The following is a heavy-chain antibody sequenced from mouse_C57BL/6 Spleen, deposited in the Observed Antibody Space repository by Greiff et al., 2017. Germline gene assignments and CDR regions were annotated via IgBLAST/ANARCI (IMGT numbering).Heavy chain of an antibody. CDR1: GYSFTGYY. CDR2: INPSTGGT. Sequence: EVKLMESGPELVKPGASVKISCKASGYSFTGYYMNWVKQSPEKSLEWIGEINPSTGGTTYNQKFKAKATLTVDKSSSTAYMQLKSLTSEDSAVYYCARWDGYYYYAMDYWGQGTSVTVSS. D-gene: IGHD2-3*01. CDR3: ARWDGYYYYAMDY. J-gene: IGHJ4*01. V-gene: IGHV1-42*01.